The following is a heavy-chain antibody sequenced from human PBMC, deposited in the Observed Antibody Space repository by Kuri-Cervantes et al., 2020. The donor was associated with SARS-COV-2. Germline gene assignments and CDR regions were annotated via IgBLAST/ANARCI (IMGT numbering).Heavy chain of an antibody. CDR1: GFTFSSYA. V-gene: IGHV3-23*01. J-gene: IGHJ4*02. D-gene: IGHD5-12*01. CDR2: ISGSGGST. Sequence: LSLTCAASGFTFSSYAMSWVRQAPGKGLEWVSAISGSGGSTYYADSVKGRFTISRDNSKNTLYLQMNSLRAEDTAVYYCAKDQYSGYEGAFDYWGQGTPVTVSS. CDR3: AKDQYSGYEGAFDY.